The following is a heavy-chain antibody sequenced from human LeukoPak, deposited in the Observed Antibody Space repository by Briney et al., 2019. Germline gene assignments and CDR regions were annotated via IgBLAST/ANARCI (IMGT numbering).Heavy chain of an antibody. CDR1: GFTFSSYA. V-gene: IGHV3-23*01. Sequence: GGSLRPSCAASGFTFSSYAMSWVRQAPGKGLEWVSAISGSGGSTYYADSVKGVFTISRDNSKNALYLQMNSLRAEDTAVYYVGRSRDTDYGDYDYWGQGTLVTVSS. J-gene: IGHJ4*02. CDR2: ISGSGGST. D-gene: IGHD4-17*01. CDR3: GRSRDTDYGDYDY.